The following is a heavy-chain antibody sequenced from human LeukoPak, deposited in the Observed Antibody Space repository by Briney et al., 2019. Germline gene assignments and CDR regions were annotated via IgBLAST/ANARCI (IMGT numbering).Heavy chain of an antibody. J-gene: IGHJ4*02. CDR3: ARGTVTRIDY. D-gene: IGHD4-17*01. V-gene: IGHV4-61*02. Sequence: KTSVTLSLTCTVSGGSISSGSYYWSWIRQPAGKGLEWIGRIYTSGSTNYNPSLKSRVTISVDTSKNQFSLKLSSVTAADTAVYYCARGTVTRIDYWGQGTLVTVSS. CDR2: IYTSGST. CDR1: GGSISSGSYY.